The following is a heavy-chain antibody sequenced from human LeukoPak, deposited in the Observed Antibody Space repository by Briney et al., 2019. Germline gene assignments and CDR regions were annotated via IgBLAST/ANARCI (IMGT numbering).Heavy chain of an antibody. D-gene: IGHD3-10*01. V-gene: IGHV1-58*01. CDR3: AADADVSLWFGELFSYYYGMDV. CDR1: GFTFTGSA. J-gene: IGHJ6*02. Sequence: GTSVKVSCKASGFTFTGSAVQRVRQARGQRLEWIGWIVVGSGNTNYAQKFQERVTITRDMSTSTAYMELSSLRSEDTAVYYCAADADVSLWFGELFSYYYGMDVWGQGTTVTVSS. CDR2: IVVGSGNT.